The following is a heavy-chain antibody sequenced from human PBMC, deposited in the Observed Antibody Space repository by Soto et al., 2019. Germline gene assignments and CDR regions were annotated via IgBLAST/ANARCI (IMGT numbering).Heavy chain of an antibody. CDR3: AKDLLGPGRAYGMDV. D-gene: IGHD7-27*01. CDR2: ISYDGSNK. CDR1: GFTFSSYG. V-gene: IGHV3-30*18. J-gene: IGHJ6*02. Sequence: QVQLVESGGVVVQPGRSLRLSCAASGFTFSSYGMHWVRQAPGKGLEWVAVISYDGSNKYYADSVKGRFTISRDNSKNTLYLQMNSLRAEDTAVYYCAKDLLGPGRAYGMDVWGQGTTVTVSS.